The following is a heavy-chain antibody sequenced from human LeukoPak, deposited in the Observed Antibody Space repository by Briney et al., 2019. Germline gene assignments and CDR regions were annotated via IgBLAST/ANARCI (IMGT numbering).Heavy chain of an antibody. CDR2: INHSGST. V-gene: IGHV4-34*01. D-gene: IGHD3-10*01. Sequence: PSETLSLTCAVYGGSFSDYYWTWIRQPPGKGLEWIGEINHSGSTNYNPSLKSRVTISVDTSKKQFFLRLSSVTAADTAVYYCARGPLYYYGSGSYYKRFDYWGQGTLVTVSS. CDR3: ARGPLYYYGSGSYYKRFDY. CDR1: GGSFSDYY. J-gene: IGHJ4*02.